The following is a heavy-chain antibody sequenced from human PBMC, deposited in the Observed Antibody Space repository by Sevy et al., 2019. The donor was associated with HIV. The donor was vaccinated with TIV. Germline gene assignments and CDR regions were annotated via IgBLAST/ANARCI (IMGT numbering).Heavy chain of an antibody. CDR1: GFRFRDYR. Sequence: GGSLRLSCAASGFRFRDYRMNWVRQAPGKGLEWVSYITSSSKTINYADSVKGRFTISRDNGRNSRYLQINSLRHEDTAVYYCASDRGRGEVALDLWGQGTLVTVSS. D-gene: IGHD3-10*01. J-gene: IGHJ5*02. V-gene: IGHV3-48*02. CDR2: ITSSSKTI. CDR3: ASDRGRGEVALDL.